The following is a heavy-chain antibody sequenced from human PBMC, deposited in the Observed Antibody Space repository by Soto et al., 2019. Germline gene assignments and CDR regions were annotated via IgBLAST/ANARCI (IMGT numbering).Heavy chain of an antibody. CDR2: IYTSGST. Sequence: PSETLSLTCTVPGGSISSYYWSWIRQPAGKGLEWIGRIYTSGSTNYNPSLKSRVTMSVDTSKNQFSLKLSPVTAADTAVYYCARGFSSSWSEDDAFEIWGQGTMVTVSS. D-gene: IGHD6-13*01. CDR1: GGSISSYY. V-gene: IGHV4-4*07. J-gene: IGHJ3*02. CDR3: ARGFSSSWSEDDAFEI.